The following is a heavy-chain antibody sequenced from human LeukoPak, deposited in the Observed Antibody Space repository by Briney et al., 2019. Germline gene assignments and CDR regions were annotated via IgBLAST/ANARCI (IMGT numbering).Heavy chain of an antibody. CDR1: GYTFTGYY. CDR3: ARGALVYSSSWYYYYMDV. J-gene: IGHJ6*03. V-gene: IGHV1-2*02. Sequence: ASVKVSCKASGYTFTGYYMHWVRQAPGQGLEWMGWINPNSGGTNYAQKFQGRVTMTRDTSISTAYMELSRLRSDDTAVYYCARGALVYSSSWYYYYMDVWGKGTTVTVSS. D-gene: IGHD6-13*01. CDR2: INPNSGGT.